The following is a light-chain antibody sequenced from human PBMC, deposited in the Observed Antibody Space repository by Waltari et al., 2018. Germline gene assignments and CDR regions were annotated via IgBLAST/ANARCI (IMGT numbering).Light chain of an antibody. J-gene: IGLJ1*01. V-gene: IGLV2-11*01. CDR1: RSDVGAYDY. Sequence: QSALTQPRSVSGSPGQSVTIPCTGTRSDVGAYDYVSWYQQRPGKAPKLIIYDVTERPSGVPDRFSGSKSDNKASLTISGLQADDEADYYCCSYAGRYTNYVFGSGTKV. CDR3: CSYAGRYTNYV. CDR2: DVT.